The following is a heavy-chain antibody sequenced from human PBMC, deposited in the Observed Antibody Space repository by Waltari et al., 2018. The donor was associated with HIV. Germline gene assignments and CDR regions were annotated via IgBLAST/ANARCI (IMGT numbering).Heavy chain of an antibody. CDR2: VYYSGST. J-gene: IGHJ4*02. Sequence: QLQLQESGPGLVKPSETLSLTCTVSGGSIISNVYYWGWIRQPPGKGLEWIGSVYYSGSTYYNPSLKSRFTISVDTSNNHFYLMLRSVTAADTAVYYCAPRHYGDYQFDYWGRGTLVTVSS. CDR1: GGSIISNVYY. V-gene: IGHV4-39*01. CDR3: APRHYGDYQFDY. D-gene: IGHD4-17*01.